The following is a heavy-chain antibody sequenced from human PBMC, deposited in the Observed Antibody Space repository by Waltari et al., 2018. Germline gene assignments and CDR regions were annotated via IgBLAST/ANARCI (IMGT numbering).Heavy chain of an antibody. D-gene: IGHD2-15*01. V-gene: IGHV4-59*12. CDR2: IYGSSGST. Sequence: QVQLQESGAGLVTPSETLSLTCAVSGGSLSSYWWGWIRQTPGKGLEWIGNIYGSSGSTEYKSSLKSRATISRDTSKNQLSLKLRSVTAADTAVYYCARQYGSGFFEFDFWGQGVLVTVSS. CDR3: ARQYGSGFFEFDF. CDR1: GGSLSSYW. J-gene: IGHJ4*02.